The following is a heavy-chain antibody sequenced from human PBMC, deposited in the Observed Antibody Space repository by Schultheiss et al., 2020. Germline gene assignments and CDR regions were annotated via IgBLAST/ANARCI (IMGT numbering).Heavy chain of an antibody. CDR2: INHSGST. D-gene: IGHD3-10*01. CDR1: GGSFSGYY. J-gene: IGHJ6*03. Sequence: GSLRLSCAVYGGSFSGYYWSWIRQPPGKGLEWIGEINHSGSTNYNPSLKSRVTISVDTSKNQFSLKLSSVTAADTAVYYCARRGYSGKANYYYYYYMDVWGKGHTVTVAS. CDR3: ARRGYSGKANYYYYYYMDV. V-gene: IGHV4-34*01.